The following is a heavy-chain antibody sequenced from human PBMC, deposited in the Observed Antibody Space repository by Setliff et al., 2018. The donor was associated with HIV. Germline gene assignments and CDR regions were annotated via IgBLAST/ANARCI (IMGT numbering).Heavy chain of an antibody. CDR1: GGMPNRYA. V-gene: IGHV1-69*13. CDR2: IIPVFGVA. CDR3: ATLTRGYTYGSFDY. D-gene: IGHD5-18*01. Sequence: GASVKVSCKASGGMPNRYAISWVRQAPGQGLEWMGGIIPVFGVANYAQNFQDTVTFTADESTSAAYMEMSSLRSEDTAVYYCATLTRGYTYGSFDYWGQGTLVTVSS. J-gene: IGHJ4*02.